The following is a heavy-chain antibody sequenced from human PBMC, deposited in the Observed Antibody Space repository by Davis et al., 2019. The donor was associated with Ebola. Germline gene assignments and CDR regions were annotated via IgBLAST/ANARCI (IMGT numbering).Heavy chain of an antibody. CDR1: GGSISSYY. Sequence: MPSETLSLTCTVSGGSISSYYWGWIRQPPGKGLEWIGSIYYSGSTYYNPSLKSRVTISVDTSKNQFSLKLSSVTAADTAVYYCARDLYYYDSSGYHRGAFDIWGQGTMVTVSS. CDR3: ARDLYYYDSSGYHRGAFDI. CDR2: IYYSGST. V-gene: IGHV4-39*07. J-gene: IGHJ3*02. D-gene: IGHD3-22*01.